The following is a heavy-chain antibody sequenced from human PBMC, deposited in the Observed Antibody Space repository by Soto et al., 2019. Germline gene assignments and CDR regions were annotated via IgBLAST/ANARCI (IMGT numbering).Heavy chain of an antibody. V-gene: IGHV1-8*01. CDR3: ARVPRYYYDSSGYCCPDY. CDR1: GYTFTSYD. CDR2: MNPNSGNT. J-gene: IGHJ4*01. Sequence: GASVKVSCKASGYTFTSYDINWVRQATGQGLEWMGWMNPNSGNTGYAQKFQGRVTMTRNTSISTAYMELSSLRSEDTAVYYCARVPRYYYDSSGYCCPDYWGHVTLVTVS. D-gene: IGHD3-22*01.